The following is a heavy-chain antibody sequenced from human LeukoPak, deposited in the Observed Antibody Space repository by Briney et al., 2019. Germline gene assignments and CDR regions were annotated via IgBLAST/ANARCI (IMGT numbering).Heavy chain of an antibody. CDR2: IYYSGST. J-gene: IGHJ3*02. CDR1: GGSISSYY. V-gene: IGHV4-59*01. CDR3: ARPGYYDFWSGYRDAFDI. Sequence: SETLSLTCTVPGGSISSYYWSWIRQPPGKGLEWIGYIYYSGSTNYNPSLKSRVTISVDTSKNQFSLKLSSVTAADTAVYYCARPGYYDFWSGYRDAFDIWGQGTMVTVSS. D-gene: IGHD3-3*01.